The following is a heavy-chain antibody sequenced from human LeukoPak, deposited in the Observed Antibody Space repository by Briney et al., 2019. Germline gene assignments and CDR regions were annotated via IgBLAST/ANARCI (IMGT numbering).Heavy chain of an antibody. CDR3: ARLIVPPTRPMDY. Sequence: SETLSLTCAVYGGSLSGYYWTWIRQPPGKGLEWIGEIIHSGSTNYNPSLKSRVTISIDTSKNRFSLNLGSVTAADTAVYYCARLIVPPTRPMDYWGQGTPVTVSS. D-gene: IGHD2/OR15-2a*01. CDR2: IIHSGST. CDR1: GGSLSGYY. J-gene: IGHJ4*02. V-gene: IGHV4-34*12.